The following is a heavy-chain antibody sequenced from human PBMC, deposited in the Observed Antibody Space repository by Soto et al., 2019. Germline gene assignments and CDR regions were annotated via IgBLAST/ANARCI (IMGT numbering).Heavy chain of an antibody. CDR1: GFTVSSKY. D-gene: IGHD2-15*01. Sequence: EVHLVESGGGLVQPGGSLRLYCAASGFTVSSKYMSWVRQAPGKGLEWVSLIQSGGPTYYADSVKGRFTISRDTSENTLHLQMDSLRAEDTAVYYCARDDVLCDGGRCYGVTLDVWGKGTTVTVSS. CDR2: IQSGGPT. V-gene: IGHV3-66*01. J-gene: IGHJ6*04. CDR3: ARDDVLCDGGRCYGVTLDV.